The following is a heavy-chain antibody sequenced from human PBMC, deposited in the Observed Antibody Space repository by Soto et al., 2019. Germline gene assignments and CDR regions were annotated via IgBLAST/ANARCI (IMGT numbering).Heavy chain of an antibody. V-gene: IGHV2-5*02. J-gene: IGHJ6*02. Sequence: ESGPTLVKPTQTLTLTCPFSGFSLSTSGVGVAWIRQPPGKALEWLALIYWDDDKRCRPSLESRLTITKDTSKNQVVLTMTNADSVDTATYYCAYLPCSGGSCYWFSFSGMDVWGQGTTVTVSS. D-gene: IGHD2-15*01. CDR1: GFSLSTSGVG. CDR2: IYWDDDK. CDR3: AYLPCSGGSCYWFSFSGMDV.